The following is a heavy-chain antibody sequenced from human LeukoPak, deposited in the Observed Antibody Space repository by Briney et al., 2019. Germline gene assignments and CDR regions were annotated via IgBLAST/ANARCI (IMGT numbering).Heavy chain of an antibody. CDR3: ARSGAAAGPYYYYGMDV. J-gene: IGHJ6*02. D-gene: IGHD6-13*01. V-gene: IGHV3-7*01. CDR1: GFTFSSYW. CDR2: IKQDGSEK. Sequence: GGSLRLSCAASGFTFSSYWMGWVRQAPGKGLEWVANIKQDGSEKYYVDSVKGRFTISRDNAKNSLYLQMNSLRAEDTAVYYCARSGAAAGPYYYYGMDVWGQGTTVTVSS.